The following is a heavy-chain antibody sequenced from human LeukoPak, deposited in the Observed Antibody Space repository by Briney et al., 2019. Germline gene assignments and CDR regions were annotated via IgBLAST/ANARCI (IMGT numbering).Heavy chain of an antibody. CDR1: GFTVSSNS. CDR3: ARRAGAYSHTYDY. J-gene: IGHJ4*02. V-gene: IGHV3-53*01. CDR2: IYSDNT. D-gene: IGHD4/OR15-4a*01. Sequence: PGGSLRLSCTVSGFTVSSNSMSWVRQAPGKGLEWVSFIYSDNTHYSDSVKGRFTISRDNSKNTLYLQTNSLRAEDTAVYYCARRAGAYSHTYDYWGQGTLVTVSS.